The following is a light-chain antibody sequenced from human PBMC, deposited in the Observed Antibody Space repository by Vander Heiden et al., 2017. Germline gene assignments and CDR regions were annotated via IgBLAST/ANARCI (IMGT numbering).Light chain of an antibody. CDR3: QQYHSYPPT. Sequence: DIQMTQSPSSLSASVGDRVTITCRASQDISNYLVWFQQKTGKAPKSLIYAASRLQSGVPSKFSGSGSGTDFTLTINSLLPEDFATYFCQQYHSYPPTFGGGTKVEIK. CDR2: AAS. J-gene: IGKJ4*01. CDR1: QDISNY. V-gene: IGKV1-16*02.